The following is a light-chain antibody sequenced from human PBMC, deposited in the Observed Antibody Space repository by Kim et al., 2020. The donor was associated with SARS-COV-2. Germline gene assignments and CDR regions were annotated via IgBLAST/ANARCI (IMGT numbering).Light chain of an antibody. V-gene: IGKV2-30*01. Sequence: DSSYCRCSKSLVYRDGNIDWNGYQQRPGQSPRSQMYKVSKRDSGVPDRFSGSGSGTDFTLKIRRVEAEDVGVYYCMKGTHWPFSFGPGTKVDIK. CDR2: KVS. CDR3: MKGTHWPFS. J-gene: IGKJ3*01. CDR1: KSLVYRDGNID.